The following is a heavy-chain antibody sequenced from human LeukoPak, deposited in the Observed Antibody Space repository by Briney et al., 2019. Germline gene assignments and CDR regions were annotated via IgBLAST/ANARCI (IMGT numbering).Heavy chain of an antibody. J-gene: IGHJ3*02. CDR1: GYTFTGYY. Sequence: GASVKVSCKASGYTFTGYYMHWVRQAPGQGLEWMGWINPNNGNLGYAQKFQGRVTITRSTPISTAYMELSSLTSEDTAVYYCARSDHNSWNAFDIWGQGTMVTVSS. CDR3: ARSDHNSWNAFDI. CDR2: INPNNGNL. D-gene: IGHD1-26*01. V-gene: IGHV1-8*03.